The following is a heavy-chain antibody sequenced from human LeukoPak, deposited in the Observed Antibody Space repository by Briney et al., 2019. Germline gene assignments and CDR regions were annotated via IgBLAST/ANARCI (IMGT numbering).Heavy chain of an antibody. D-gene: IGHD6-19*01. Sequence: PGGSLRLSCAASGFTFSTYAVSWVRQAPGKGLEWVSAISGSGGTTYYADSVKGRFTISRDNSKNTLYLQMISLRAEDTAVYYCAKIAAVAASPYYYYGMDVWDQGTTVTVSS. J-gene: IGHJ6*02. CDR2: ISGSGGTT. CDR3: AKIAAVAASPYYYYGMDV. V-gene: IGHV3-23*01. CDR1: GFTFSTYA.